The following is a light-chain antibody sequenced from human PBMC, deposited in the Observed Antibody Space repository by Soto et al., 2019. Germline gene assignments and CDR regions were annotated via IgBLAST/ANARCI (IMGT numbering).Light chain of an antibody. V-gene: IGKV3-20*01. CDR1: QSVSTNY. CDR2: GAS. J-gene: IGKJ5*01. Sequence: EIVLPQSPGTLSLSPGARATLSGRASQSVSTNYLAWCQQRPGQAPRLLIYGASTRAAGIPDRFSGSGSGTDFTLTITRLEPEDSAVYFCQQYTGPPTTFGQGTRLEIK. CDR3: QQYTGPPTT.